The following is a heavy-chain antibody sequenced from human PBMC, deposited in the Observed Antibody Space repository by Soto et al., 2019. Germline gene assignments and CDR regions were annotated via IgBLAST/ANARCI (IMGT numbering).Heavy chain of an antibody. CDR1: GFSLSTFGMG. CDR3: VNSRDSSPSDY. D-gene: IGHD2-21*02. V-gene: IGHV2-5*01. Sequence: GPTLASRTQALTLSCTFSGFSLSTFGMGVGWIRQPPGKAMEWLALIYLNDDKRYSPSLRSRLTITKDTSKNLVVLRMTNMDPVDTATYYCVNSRDSSPSDYWGQGTLVTVSS. CDR2: IYLNDDK. J-gene: IGHJ4*02.